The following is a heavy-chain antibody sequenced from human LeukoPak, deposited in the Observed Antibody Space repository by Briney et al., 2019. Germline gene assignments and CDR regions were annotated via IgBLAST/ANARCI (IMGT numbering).Heavy chain of an antibody. CDR3: AKDFAGSSRKIDY. J-gene: IGHJ4*02. D-gene: IGHD6-13*01. Sequence: GGSLRLSCAASGFTFSSYGMHWVRQAPGKGLGWVAFIRYDGSNKYYADSVKGRFTISRDNSKNTLYLQMNSLRAEDTAVYYCAKDFAGSSRKIDYWGQGTLVTVSS. CDR2: IRYDGSNK. V-gene: IGHV3-30*02. CDR1: GFTFSSYG.